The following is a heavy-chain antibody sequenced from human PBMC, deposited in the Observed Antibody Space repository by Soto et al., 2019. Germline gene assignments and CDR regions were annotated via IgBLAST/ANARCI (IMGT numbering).Heavy chain of an antibody. J-gene: IGHJ4*02. CDR1: GGYISSGGYY. V-gene: IGHV4-31*03. Sequence: QVQLQESGPGLVKPSQTLSLTCTVSGGYISSGGYYWSWIRQHPGKGLEWIGYIYYSGSTYYNPSLKSRVTISVDTSKNQFSLKLSSVTAADTAVYYCARAPPGITMIVVDQFDYWGQGTLVTVSS. CDR3: ARAPPGITMIVVDQFDY. CDR2: IYYSGST. D-gene: IGHD3-22*01.